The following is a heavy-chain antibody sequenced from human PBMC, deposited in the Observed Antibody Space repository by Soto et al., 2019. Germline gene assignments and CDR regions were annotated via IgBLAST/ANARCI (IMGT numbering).Heavy chain of an antibody. Sequence: GASVKVCCKASGFTFTSSAVQWVRQARGQRLEWIGWIVVGSGDTNYAQKFQERVTITRDMSTSTAYMELSSLRSEDTAVYYCAAISGYYPDIYYCTTGLRWVYFYGMGVWGPGTTVTVSS. D-gene: IGHD3-22*01. V-gene: IGHV1-58*01. J-gene: IGHJ6*02. CDR2: IVVGSGDT. CDR1: GFTFTSSA. CDR3: AAISGYYPDIYYCTTGLRWVYFYGMGV.